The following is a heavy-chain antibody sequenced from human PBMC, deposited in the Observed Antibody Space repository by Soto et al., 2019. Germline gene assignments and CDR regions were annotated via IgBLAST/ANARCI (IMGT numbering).Heavy chain of an antibody. D-gene: IGHD2-2*01. CDR3: ARVPDR. J-gene: IGHJ5*02. CDR1: GGSISSGGYS. Sequence: ASETLSLTCAVSGGSISSGGYSWSWIRQPPGKGLEWIGYISHSGSTYYNPSLKSRVTISVDRSKNQFSLKLSSVTAADTAVYYRARVPDRWGQGTLVTVSS. CDR2: ISHSGST. V-gene: IGHV4-30-2*01.